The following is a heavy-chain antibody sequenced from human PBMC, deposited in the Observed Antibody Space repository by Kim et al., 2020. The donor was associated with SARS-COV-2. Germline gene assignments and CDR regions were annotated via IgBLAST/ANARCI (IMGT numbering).Heavy chain of an antibody. CDR2: IYYSGST. D-gene: IGHD3-10*01. Sequence: SETLSLTCTVSDGSISSSSYYWGWIRQPPGKGLEWIGSIYYSGSTYYNPSLKSRVTISVDTSKNQFSLKLSSVTAADTAVYYCARDQGSGSYYKPPPNWFDPWGQGTLVTVSS. V-gene: IGHV4-39*07. CDR3: ARDQGSGSYYKPPPNWFDP. J-gene: IGHJ5*02. CDR1: DGSISSSSYY.